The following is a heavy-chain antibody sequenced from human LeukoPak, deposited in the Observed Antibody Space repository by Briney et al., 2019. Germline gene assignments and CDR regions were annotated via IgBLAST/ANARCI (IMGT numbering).Heavy chain of an antibody. J-gene: IGHJ4*02. CDR2: ISYTGST. V-gene: IGHV4-59*08. D-gene: IGHD6-19*01. CDR1: GGSIGGDH. CDR3: ARAVTGTSLVDF. Sequence: SSETLSLTCTISGGSIGGDHWSRIRQAPGEGLEGIGYISYTGSTSYNPSLRSRVTISLNTPENQFPLRLTSVTAADTAVYYCARAVTGTSLVDFWGQGTLVAVSS.